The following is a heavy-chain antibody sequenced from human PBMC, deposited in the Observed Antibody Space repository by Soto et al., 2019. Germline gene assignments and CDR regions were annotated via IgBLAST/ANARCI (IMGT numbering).Heavy chain of an antibody. CDR1: GATFRSYT. J-gene: IGHJ6*02. CDR2: IIPVLGTT. Sequence: QVQLVQSGAEVKKPGSSVKVSCRASGATFRSYTVNWVRQAPGRGLEWLGRIIPVLGTTDYAQKFKGRVTITADKSTNIVYMELSSLRSEDRAVYYCARRRYCGYDCYHKHYYGMDVWGQGTTVTVAS. CDR3: ARRRYCGYDCYHKHYYGMDV. V-gene: IGHV1-69*08. D-gene: IGHD2-21*02.